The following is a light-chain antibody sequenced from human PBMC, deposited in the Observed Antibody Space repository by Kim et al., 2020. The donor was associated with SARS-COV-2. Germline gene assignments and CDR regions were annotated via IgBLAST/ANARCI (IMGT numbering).Light chain of an antibody. CDR2: EDN. Sequence: GNTVTLSSHRHAGHIAGKYVTWYQQRPCNAPTTVIYEDNQRPSGVPARFSGSIDSSSNSASLTISGLKTEDEADYYCQSYDSSNVVFGGGTQLTVL. CDR1: AGHIAGKY. J-gene: IGLJ2*01. V-gene: IGLV6-57*03. CDR3: QSYDSSNVV.